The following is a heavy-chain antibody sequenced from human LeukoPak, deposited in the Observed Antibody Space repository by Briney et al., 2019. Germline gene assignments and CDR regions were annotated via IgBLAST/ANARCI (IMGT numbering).Heavy chain of an antibody. D-gene: IGHD3-10*01. Sequence: SETLSLTCTVSGGSISSYYWSWIRQPPGKGLEWIGYIYYSGSTNYNPSLKSRVTISVDTSKNQFSLKLSSVTAADTAVYYCARQYWRFGTNYFDYWGPGTLVTVSS. V-gene: IGHV4-59*08. CDR2: IYYSGST. CDR1: GGSISSYY. CDR3: ARQYWRFGTNYFDY. J-gene: IGHJ4*02.